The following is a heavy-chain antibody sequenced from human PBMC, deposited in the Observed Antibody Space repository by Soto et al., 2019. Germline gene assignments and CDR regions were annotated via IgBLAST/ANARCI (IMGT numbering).Heavy chain of an antibody. V-gene: IGHV4-34*01. CDR2: INHSGRT. Sequence: QVQLQQWGAGLLKPSETLSLTCAVYGETFNGYFWNWVRQPPGGGLEWIGEINHSGRTNYNPSLKSRLPISIDTSHNQFSLKLRSVTAADTAVYSCAREYGDFDYWGLGTLVTVSS. CDR3: AREYGDFDY. J-gene: IGHJ4*02. D-gene: IGHD4-17*01. CDR1: GETFNGYF.